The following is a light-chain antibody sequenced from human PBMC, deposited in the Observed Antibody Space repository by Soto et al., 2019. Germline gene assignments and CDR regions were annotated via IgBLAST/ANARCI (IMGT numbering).Light chain of an antibody. Sequence: DIQMTQSPSSLSASVGDRVTITCRASRTISNYLNWYQQIPGKAPRLLIYAASTLQSGVPSRFSGSGSDTEFTLTISSLQPEDFATYYCQHYKMYSPWTFGQGTKVDIK. CDR1: RTISNY. J-gene: IGKJ1*01. V-gene: IGKV1-17*01. CDR2: AAS. CDR3: QHYKMYSPWT.